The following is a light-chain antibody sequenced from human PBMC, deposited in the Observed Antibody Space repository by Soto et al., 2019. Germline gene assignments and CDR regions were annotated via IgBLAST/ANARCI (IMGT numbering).Light chain of an antibody. Sequence: QCVLTQPRSVSGSPGQSITISSTRTSSDVGGYDYASWYQQHRGNAPNLMIYEVSDRPSGVSDCFSGSKSRNTASLTICGLQAEDEADYYCSSYTSSSPFVFGTGTKVTVL. CDR3: SSYTSSSPFV. CDR2: EVS. V-gene: IGLV2-14*03. J-gene: IGLJ1*01. CDR1: SSDVGGYDY.